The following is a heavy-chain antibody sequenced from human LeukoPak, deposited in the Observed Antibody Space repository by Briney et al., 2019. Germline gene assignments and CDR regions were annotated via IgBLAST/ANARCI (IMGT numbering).Heavy chain of an antibody. CDR1: GGSISSYY. CDR3: ARSPDYDYVWGSYRLHRPGRAFDI. Sequence: SETLSLTCTVSGGSISSYYWSWIRQPPGKGLEWIGYIYYSGSTNSNPSLKSRVTITVDTSKNQFSLKLSSVTAADTAVYYCARSPDYDYVWGSYRLHRPGRAFDIWGQGTMVTVSS. CDR2: IYYSGST. D-gene: IGHD3-16*02. V-gene: IGHV4-59*01. J-gene: IGHJ3*02.